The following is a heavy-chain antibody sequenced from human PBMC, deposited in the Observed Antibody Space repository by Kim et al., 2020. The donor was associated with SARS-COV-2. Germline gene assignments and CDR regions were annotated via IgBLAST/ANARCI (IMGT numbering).Heavy chain of an antibody. Sequence: GGSLRLSCAASGFTFDDYAMHWVRQAPGKGLEWVSGISGNSYSIGYADSVKGRFTISRDNAKNSLYLQMNSLRAEDTALYYCAKDAQIKYYDFWSGYYYYYYMDVWGKGTTVTVSS. V-gene: IGHV3-9*01. J-gene: IGHJ6*03. CDR3: AKDAQIKYYDFWSGYYYYYYMDV. CDR2: ISGNSYSI. CDR1: GFTFDDYA. D-gene: IGHD3-3*01.